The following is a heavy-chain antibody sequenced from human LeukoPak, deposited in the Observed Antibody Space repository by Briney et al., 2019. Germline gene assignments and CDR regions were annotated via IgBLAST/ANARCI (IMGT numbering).Heavy chain of an antibody. J-gene: IGHJ4*02. CDR2: INHSGST. V-gene: IGHV4-34*01. D-gene: IGHD3-10*01. Sequence: PSETLSLTCAVYGGSFSGYYWSWIRQPPGKGLEWIGEINHSGSTNYNPSLKSRVTISVDTSKNQFSLKLSSVTDADTAVYYCARGTLTYYYGSGSYDYWGQGTLVTVSS. CDR3: ARGTLTYYYGSGSYDY. CDR1: GGSFSGYY.